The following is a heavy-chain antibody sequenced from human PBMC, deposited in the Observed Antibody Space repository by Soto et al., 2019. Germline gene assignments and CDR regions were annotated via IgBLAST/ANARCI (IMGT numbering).Heavy chain of an antibody. J-gene: IGHJ4*02. Sequence: GGSLRLSCAAAGFPFSSYAMSWVRKAPGKGLEWVSAISGSGGSTYYADSVKGRFTISRDNSKNTLYLQMNSLRAEDTAVYYCAKDARWYYDSSGLFDYWGQGTLVTVSS. V-gene: IGHV3-23*01. CDR1: GFPFSSYA. CDR2: ISGSGGST. CDR3: AKDARWYYDSSGLFDY. D-gene: IGHD3-22*01.